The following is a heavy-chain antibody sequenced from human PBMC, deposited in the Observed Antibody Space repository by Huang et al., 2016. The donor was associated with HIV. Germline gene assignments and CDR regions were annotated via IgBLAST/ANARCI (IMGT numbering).Heavy chain of an antibody. CDR3: ARRGYYYDGSGFPGFDP. Sequence: QVQLHLLCAVLLKPLEPLSPTRPFYGWSFIGRYGSWSRQSPGSGMGWIGETNYTWKTNANPSLRSRVTMAVNTSKKQFSLQVNSVTFADTAMYDCARRGYYYDGSGFPGFDPWGRGALATVSS. V-gene: IGHV4-34*01. D-gene: IGHD3-22*01. J-gene: IGHJ5*02. CDR1: GWSFIGRY. CDR2: TNYTWKT.